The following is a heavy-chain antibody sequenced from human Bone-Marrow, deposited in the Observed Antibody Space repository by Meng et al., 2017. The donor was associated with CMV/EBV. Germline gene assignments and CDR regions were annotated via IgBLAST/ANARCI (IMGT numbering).Heavy chain of an antibody. CDR1: GGSISSSSYY. J-gene: IGHJ5*02. Sequence: SCTVSGGSISSSSYYWGWIRQPPGKGLEWIGYIYYSGSTNYNPSLKSRVTISVDTSKNQFSLKLRSVTAADTAVYYCARHVISDCSSTSCYPGWFDPWCQGTLVTVSS. CDR2: IYYSGST. V-gene: IGHV4-61*05. D-gene: IGHD2-2*01. CDR3: ARHVISDCSSTSCYPGWFDP.